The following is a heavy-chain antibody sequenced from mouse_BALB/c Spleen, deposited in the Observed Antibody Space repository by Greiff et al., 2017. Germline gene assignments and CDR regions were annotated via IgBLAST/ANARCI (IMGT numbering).Heavy chain of an antibody. Sequence: EVQLVESGGGLVQPGGSLRLSCATSGFIFTDYYMSWVRQPPGKALEWLGFIRNKANGYTTEYSASVKGRFTISRDNSQSILYLQVNTLRAEDSATYYCARDIGWDKAWFAYWGQGTLVTVSA. CDR3: ARDIGWDKAWFAY. CDR2: IRNKANGYTT. D-gene: IGHD3-3*01. CDR1: GFIFTDYY. J-gene: IGHJ3*01. V-gene: IGHV7-3*02.